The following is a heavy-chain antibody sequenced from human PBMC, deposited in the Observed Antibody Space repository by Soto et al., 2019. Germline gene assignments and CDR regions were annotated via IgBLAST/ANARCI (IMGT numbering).Heavy chain of an antibody. V-gene: IGHV4-39*01. J-gene: IGHJ6*02. D-gene: IGHD5-18*01. CDR1: GGSISSSSYY. CDR3: ARQPVVMDTATTRGNGMDV. Sequence: SETLSLTCTVSGGSISSSSYYWCCIRQPPGKGREWMGSIYYSGSTYYNPSLKSRVTISVDTSKTQFSLKLSSVTAAETAVYYCARQPVVMDTATTRGNGMDVWGQGTTVTVSS. CDR2: IYYSGST.